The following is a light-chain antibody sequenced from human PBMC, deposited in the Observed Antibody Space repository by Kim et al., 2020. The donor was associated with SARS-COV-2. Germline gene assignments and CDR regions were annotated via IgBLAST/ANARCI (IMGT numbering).Light chain of an antibody. J-gene: IGKJ4*01. CDR3: QQYNSYPLT. CDR1: QSISSW. Sequence: ASVGDRVTITCRASQSISSWLAWYQQKPGKAPKLLIYNASSLESGVPSRFSSSGSGTEFTLTISSLQPDDFATYYCQQYNSYPLTFGGGTKVDIK. V-gene: IGKV1-5*03. CDR2: NAS.